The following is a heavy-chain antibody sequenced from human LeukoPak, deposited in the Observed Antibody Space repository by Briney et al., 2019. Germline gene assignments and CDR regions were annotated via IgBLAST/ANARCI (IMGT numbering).Heavy chain of an antibody. CDR3: AKDGDTVSGTYYFDMDV. CDR2: ISGSGGST. CDR1: GFTFSSYA. D-gene: IGHD1-26*01. Sequence: GGSLRLSCAASGFTFSSYAMSWVRQAPGKGLEWVSAISGSGGSTYYADSVKGRFTISRDNSRNTLYLQMNSLRAEDTALYYCAKDGDTVSGTYYFDMDVWGKGTTVTISS. J-gene: IGHJ6*03. V-gene: IGHV3-23*01.